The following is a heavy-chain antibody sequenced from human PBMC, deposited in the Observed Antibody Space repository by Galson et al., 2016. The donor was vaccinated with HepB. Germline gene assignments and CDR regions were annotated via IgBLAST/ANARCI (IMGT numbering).Heavy chain of an antibody. CDR1: GFTFSSYA. CDR2: ISDSAGST. J-gene: IGHJ4*02. Sequence: SLRLSCAASGFTFSSYAMSWVRQAPGKGLEWVSGISDSAGSTYFADSVKGRFTISRDNSKNTLYLQMNSLRAGDAAVYYCAKDRGGRVDTGTLDYWGQGTLVTVSS. V-gene: IGHV3-23*01. D-gene: IGHD5-18*01. CDR3: AKDRGGRVDTGTLDY.